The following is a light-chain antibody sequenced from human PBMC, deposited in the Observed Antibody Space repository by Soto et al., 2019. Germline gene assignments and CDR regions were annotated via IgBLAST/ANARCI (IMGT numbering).Light chain of an antibody. CDR1: SSDVGNSNG. V-gene: IGLV2-18*02. J-gene: IGLJ1*01. CDR2: DVS. CDR3: SSYTSSSTYV. Sequence: SVLTQPPSVSGSPGQSVAISCTGTSSDVGNSNGVSWYQQPPGTAPKLMIYDVSNRPSGVPDRFSGSKSGNTASLTISGLQAEDEADYYCSSYTSSSTYVFGTGTRSP.